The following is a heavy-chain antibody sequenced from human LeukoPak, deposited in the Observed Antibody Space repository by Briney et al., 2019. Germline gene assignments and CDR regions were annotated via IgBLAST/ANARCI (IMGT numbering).Heavy chain of an antibody. Sequence: GGSLRLSCAASGFTFRNYYMNWIRQAPGKGLEWLAFVSSSGTIITYADFLKGRFTISRDNAKNSLYLQMNSLRADDTAVYYCVRDGGIAVAGYFDYWGQGTLVTVSS. CDR3: VRDGGIAVAGYFDY. D-gene: IGHD6-19*01. CDR2: VSSSGTII. V-gene: IGHV3-11*04. CDR1: GFTFRNYY. J-gene: IGHJ4*02.